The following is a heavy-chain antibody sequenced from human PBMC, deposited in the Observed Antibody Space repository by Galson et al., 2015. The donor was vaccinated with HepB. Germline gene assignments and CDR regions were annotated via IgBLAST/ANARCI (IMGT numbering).Heavy chain of an antibody. J-gene: IGHJ4*02. CDR3: AKSSLTGATDY. D-gene: IGHD5-24*01. Sequence: CAISGDSVSSTITTWNWIRQSPSRGLEWLGRTYYRSKWNSDYALSGKSRIIIKPDPSKNKFSLQRNSVTAEDMAVYYCAKSSLTGATDYCGQGTLVTVSS. V-gene: IGHV6-1*01. CDR2: TYYRSKWNS. CDR1: GDSVSSTITT.